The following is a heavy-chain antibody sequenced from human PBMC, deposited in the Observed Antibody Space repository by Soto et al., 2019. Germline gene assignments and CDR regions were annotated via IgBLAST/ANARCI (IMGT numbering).Heavy chain of an antibody. CDR2: ISGSGGST. D-gene: IGHD2-15*01. Sequence: SLRLSCAASGFTFSSYAMSWVRQAPGKGLEWVSAISGSGGSTYYADSVKGRFTISRDNSKNTLYLQMNSLRAEDTALYYCAKDMGPNAVAAGYWGQGALVTGSS. CDR1: GFTFSSYA. CDR3: AKDMGPNAVAAGY. V-gene: IGHV3-23*01. J-gene: IGHJ4*02.